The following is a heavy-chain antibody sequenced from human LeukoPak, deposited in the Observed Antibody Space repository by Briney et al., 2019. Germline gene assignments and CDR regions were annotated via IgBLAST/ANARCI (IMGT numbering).Heavy chain of an antibody. V-gene: IGHV1-2*02. J-gene: IGHJ4*02. CDR2: INPNSGGT. Sequence: GASVKVSCKASGYTFTGYYMHWVRQAPGQGLEWMGWINPNSGGTNYAQKFQGRVTMTRDMSTSTVYMELSSLRSEDTAVYYCARDGLGSGSLDYWGQGTLVTVSS. D-gene: IGHD1-26*01. CDR1: GYTFTGYY. CDR3: ARDGLGSGSLDY.